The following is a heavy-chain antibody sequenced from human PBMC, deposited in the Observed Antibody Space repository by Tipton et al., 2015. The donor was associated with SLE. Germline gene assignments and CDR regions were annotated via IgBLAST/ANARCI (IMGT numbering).Heavy chain of an antibody. CDR1: GGSISSYY. J-gene: IGHJ6*02. V-gene: IGHV4-59*01. D-gene: IGHD3-22*01. CDR3: ARAGYYYDSSGGMDV. Sequence: TLSLTCTVSGGSISSYYWSWIRQPPGKGLEWIGYFYYSGSTNYHPSLKSRVTISVDTSNNQFSLKLSSVTAADTAVYYCARAGYYYDSSGGMDVWAQGTTVTVSS. CDR2: FYYSGST.